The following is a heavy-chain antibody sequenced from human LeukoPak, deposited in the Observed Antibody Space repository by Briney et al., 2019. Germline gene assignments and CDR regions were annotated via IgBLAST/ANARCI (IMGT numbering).Heavy chain of an antibody. CDR1: GGAISSYY. J-gene: IGHJ3*02. CDR3: ARDRFRYCSGGSCSSDAFDI. D-gene: IGHD2-15*01. V-gene: IGHV4-4*07. Sequence: SETLSLTCSVSGGAISSYYWSWVRQSPGKGLEWIGRIYTSGSTNYNPSLKSRVTMSVDTSKNQFSLKLSSVTAADTAVYYCARDRFRYCSGGSCSSDAFDIWGQGTMVTVSS. CDR2: IYTSGST.